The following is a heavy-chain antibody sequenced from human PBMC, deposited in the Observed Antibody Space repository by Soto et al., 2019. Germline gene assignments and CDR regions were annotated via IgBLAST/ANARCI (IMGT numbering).Heavy chain of an antibody. J-gene: IGHJ5*02. CDR2: ISGTGGAI. V-gene: IGHV3-23*01. CDR1: GFTFSTYA. D-gene: IGHD3-10*01. Sequence: EVQLLESGGGLVQPGGSLRLSCAASGFTFSTYAMTWVRPAPGKGLEWVSAISGTGGAIYYADSVKGRFTISRDNSKNTLYLQMNSLRAEDTAVYFCANYMTMERSANWFDPWGQGTLVTVAS. CDR3: ANYMTMERSANWFDP.